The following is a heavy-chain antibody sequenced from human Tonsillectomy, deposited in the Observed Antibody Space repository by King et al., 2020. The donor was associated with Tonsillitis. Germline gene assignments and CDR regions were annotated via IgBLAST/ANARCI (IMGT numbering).Heavy chain of an antibody. D-gene: IGHD3-10*01. J-gene: IGHJ4*02. CDR2: ISSSSSYT. CDR3: ARFMGELLYSFDY. V-gene: IGHV3-11*06. CDR1: GFTFSYYY. Sequence: QLVQSGGGLVKPGGSLRLSCAASGFTFSYYYMNWIRQAPGKGLEWVSYISSSSSYTNYADSVKGRFTISRDNAKNSLYLQMNSLRAEDTAVYYCARFMGELLYSFDYWGQGTLVTVSS.